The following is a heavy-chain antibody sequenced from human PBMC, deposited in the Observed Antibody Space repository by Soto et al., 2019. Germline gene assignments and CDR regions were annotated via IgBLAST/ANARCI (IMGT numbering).Heavy chain of an antibody. J-gene: IGHJ4*02. Sequence: QVQLVESGGGVVQPGRSLRLSCAASGFTFSSYGMHWVRQAPGKGLEWVAVISYDGSDKYYADSVKGRFTISRDNSKNTLYLQMNSLRVEDTAVHYCAKEVRQFDYWGQGTLVTVSS. CDR3: AKEVRQFDY. CDR2: ISYDGSDK. CDR1: GFTFSSYG. V-gene: IGHV3-30*18. D-gene: IGHD6-25*01.